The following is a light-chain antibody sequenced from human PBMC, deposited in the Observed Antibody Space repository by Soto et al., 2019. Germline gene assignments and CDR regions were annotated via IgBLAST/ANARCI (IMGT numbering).Light chain of an antibody. CDR2: DAS. CDR3: QQRSNWPIT. J-gene: IGKJ5*01. CDR1: QSVNSNY. V-gene: IGKV3-11*01. Sequence: DIVLTQSPGTLSLSPGERATLSCRASQSVNSNYLAWYQQRPGQAPRVLIYDASNRATGIPVRFSGSGSGTDFTLTISSLEPEDFAVYYCQQRSNWPITFGQGTRLEI.